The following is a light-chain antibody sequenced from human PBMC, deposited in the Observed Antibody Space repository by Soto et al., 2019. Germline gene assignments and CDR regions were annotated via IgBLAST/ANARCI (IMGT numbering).Light chain of an antibody. CDR1: SSNIGSNT. J-gene: IGLJ1*01. CDR3: AAWDDSLNGSYV. CDR2: SNN. Sequence: QSVLTQPPSASGTPGQRVPISCSGSSSNIGSNTVNWYQQLPGTAPKLLIYSNNQRPSGVPDRFSGPKSGTSASLAISGLQSEDEADYYCAAWDDSLNGSYVFGTGTKLTVL. V-gene: IGLV1-44*01.